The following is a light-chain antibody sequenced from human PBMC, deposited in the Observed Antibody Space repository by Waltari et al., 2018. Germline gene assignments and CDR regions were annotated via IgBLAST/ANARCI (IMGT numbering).Light chain of an antibody. Sequence: DIQMTQSPSSVSASVGDRVTIPCRASQDISNWLAWYQQKPGKAPKPLIYAASTLETGVPPRFSASGSGTEFTLSISSLEPDDFATYYCQQAKSFPLTFGPGTKVDIK. J-gene: IGKJ3*01. CDR3: QQAKSFPLT. V-gene: IGKV1-12*01. CDR1: QDISNW. CDR2: AAS.